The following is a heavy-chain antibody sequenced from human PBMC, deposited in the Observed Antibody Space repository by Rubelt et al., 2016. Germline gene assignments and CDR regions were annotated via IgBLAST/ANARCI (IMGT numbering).Heavy chain of an antibody. CDR1: GGSISSHNW. Sequence: QVQLQESGPGLVKPSGTLSLTCAVSGGSISSHNWWSWVRQPPGKGLEWIGEIYHSGSTNYVPSLKSRVTISADTSKNQISLNLRSVTAADTAVYYCSGMVTYYYGMEVWGQGTTVTVPS. CDR3: SGMVTYYYGMEV. J-gene: IGHJ6*02. V-gene: IGHV4-4*02. D-gene: IGHD5-18*01. CDR2: IYHSGST.